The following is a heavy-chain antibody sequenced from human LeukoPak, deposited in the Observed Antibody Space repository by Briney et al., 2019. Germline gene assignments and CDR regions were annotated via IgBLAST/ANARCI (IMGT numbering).Heavy chain of an antibody. CDR2: ISWNSGSI. CDR3: AKDISGWLVHWYFDL. J-gene: IGHJ2*01. Sequence: GGSLRLSCAASGFTFDDYAMHWVRQAPGKGLEWVSGISWNSGSIGYADSVKGRFTISRDNAKNSLYLQTNSLRAEDTALYYCAKDISGWLVHWYFDLWGRGTLVTVSS. CDR1: GFTFDDYA. D-gene: IGHD6-19*01. V-gene: IGHV3-9*01.